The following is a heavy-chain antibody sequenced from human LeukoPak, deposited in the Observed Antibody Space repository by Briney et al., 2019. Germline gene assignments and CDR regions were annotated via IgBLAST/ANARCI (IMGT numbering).Heavy chain of an antibody. V-gene: IGHV3-30*02. CDR3: AGILSSAWGELGY. J-gene: IGHJ4*02. CDR2: IRNDGSNK. Sequence: GGSLRLSCAASAVSFSSYGMHWVRQAPGKGLEWVGFIRNDGSNKYHTDSVKGRFTISRDNSKNTLYLQMNSLGAEDTAVYFCAGILSSAWGELGYWGQGTLVTVSS. CDR1: AVSFSSYG. D-gene: IGHD6-19*01.